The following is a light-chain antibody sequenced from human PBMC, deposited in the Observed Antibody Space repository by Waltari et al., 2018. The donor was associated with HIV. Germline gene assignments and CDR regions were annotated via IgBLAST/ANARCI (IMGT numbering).Light chain of an antibody. J-gene: IGKJ4*01. CDR2: AVS. V-gene: IGKV1-9*01. Sequence: QVSHVASFLSASVGDRVRITCRATQAVGSYLAWYQKKPGKAPNLLIYAVSVLQSGVPSRFSGSGSGTEFTLTISGLQPEDLATYYCQQLKTYPVTFGGGTKVDSK. CDR1: QAVGSY. CDR3: QQLKTYPVT.